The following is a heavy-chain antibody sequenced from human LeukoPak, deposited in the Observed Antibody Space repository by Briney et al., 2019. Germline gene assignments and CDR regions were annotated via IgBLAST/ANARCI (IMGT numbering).Heavy chain of an antibody. CDR2: ISSSSSYI. V-gene: IGHV3-21*01. Sequence: GGSLRLSCAASGFTFSSYSMNWVRQAPGEGLEWVSSISSSSSYIYYADSVKGRFTISRDNAKNSLYLQMNSLRAEDTAVYYCAREITGHYYFDYWGQGTLVTVSS. D-gene: IGHD1-20*01. CDR1: GFTFSSYS. J-gene: IGHJ4*02. CDR3: AREITGHYYFDY.